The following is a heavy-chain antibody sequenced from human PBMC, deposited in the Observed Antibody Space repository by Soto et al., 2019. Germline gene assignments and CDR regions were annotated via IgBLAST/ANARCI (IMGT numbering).Heavy chain of an antibody. V-gene: IGHV3-30-3*01. CDR2: ISFVGSNE. J-gene: IGHJ4*02. CDR3: ARVQDRIQFWLQGLDY. D-gene: IGHD5-18*01. Sequence: GSLRLSCAASGFTFSDYGMHWVRQAPGKGLEWVAVISFVGSNEYYADSVKGRFSISRDNFKNTLYLQMNSLRAEDTAVYYCARVQDRIQFWLQGLDYWGQGTLVTVSS. CDR1: GFTFSDYG.